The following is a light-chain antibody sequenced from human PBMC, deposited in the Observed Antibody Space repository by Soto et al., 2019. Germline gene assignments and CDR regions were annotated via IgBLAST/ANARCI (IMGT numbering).Light chain of an antibody. CDR2: AAS. CDR1: QGISSF. CDR3: QQVESYPST. Sequence: IQLTQTPSSLSASVGDRVTITCRASQGISSFLAWYQQKPGKAPKLLIYAASFLQSGVPSRFSGSGFGTDFTLTITSLQPEDFATYYCQQVESYPSTFGGGTKVEMK. V-gene: IGKV1-9*01. J-gene: IGKJ4*01.